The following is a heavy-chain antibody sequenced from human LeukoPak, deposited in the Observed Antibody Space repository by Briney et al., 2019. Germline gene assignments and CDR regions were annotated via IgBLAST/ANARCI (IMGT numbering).Heavy chain of an antibody. CDR1: GFTFSIYS. J-gene: IGHJ4*02. V-gene: IGHV3-48*02. CDR3: ASSDDYGGNRFDY. CDR2: ISSSSTSI. D-gene: IGHD4-23*01. Sequence: GGSLRLSCAASGFTFSIYSMNWVRQPPGKWLEWVSYISSSSTSIYYADSVKRRFTISRDNAKNSLYLQMNRLRDDDTAVYYCASSDDYGGNRFDYWGQGTLVTVSS.